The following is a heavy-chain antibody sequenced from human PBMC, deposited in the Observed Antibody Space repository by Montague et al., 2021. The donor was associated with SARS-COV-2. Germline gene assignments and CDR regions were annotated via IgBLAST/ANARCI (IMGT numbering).Heavy chain of an antibody. CDR2: IGGNGRGT. D-gene: IGHD3-22*01. J-gene: IGHJ4*02. V-gene: IGHV3-23*01. CDR3: AKAYDSGGYNYERGADY. CDR1: GFSFSTYA. Sequence: SLRLSCAASGFSFSTYAMIWLRQAPGKGLGWVAAIGGNGRGTYHAASVKGRFTISRDNSKSTVNLQMNSLTVGDTAVYFCAKAYDSGGYNYERGADYWGQGTLVTVS.